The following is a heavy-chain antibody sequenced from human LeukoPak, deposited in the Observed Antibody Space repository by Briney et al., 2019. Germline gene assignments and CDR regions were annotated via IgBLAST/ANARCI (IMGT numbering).Heavy chain of an antibody. V-gene: IGHV4-59*08. CDR2: IYYSGST. CDR1: GGSISSYY. Sequence: KASETLSLTCTVSGGSISSYYWSWIRQPPGKGLEWIGYIYYSGSTNYNPSLKSRVTISVDTSKNQFSLKLSSVTAADTAVYYCARHRSGIVGATPEFDNWGQGTLVTVSS. D-gene: IGHD1-26*01. CDR3: ARHRSGIVGATPEFDN. J-gene: IGHJ4*02.